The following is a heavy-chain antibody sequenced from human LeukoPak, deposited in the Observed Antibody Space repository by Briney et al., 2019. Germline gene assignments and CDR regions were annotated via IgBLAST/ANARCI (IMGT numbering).Heavy chain of an antibody. V-gene: IGHV1-18*01. Sequence: ASVKVSCKASGYTFTSFGISWVRQAPGQGLEWLGWISTYDGYTKYAQKLQGRVTMTTDTSTSTAYMDLRSLRSDDTAVYYCARGPFKGSYGYNYWGQGTLVSVSS. CDR3: ARGPFKGSYGYNY. D-gene: IGHD5-18*01. CDR2: ISTYDGYT. CDR1: GYTFTSFG. J-gene: IGHJ4*02.